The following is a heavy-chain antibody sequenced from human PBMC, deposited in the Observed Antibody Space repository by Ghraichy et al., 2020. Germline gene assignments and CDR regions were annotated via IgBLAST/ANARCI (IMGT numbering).Heavy chain of an antibody. Sequence: SETLSLTCAVSGGSISSGGYSWSWIRQPPGKGLEWIGYIYHSGSTYYNPSLKSRVTISVDRSKNQFSLKLSSVTAADTAVYYCARGLGSSEYYYYYGMDVWGQGTTVTVSS. V-gene: IGHV4-30-2*01. J-gene: IGHJ6*02. CDR3: ARGLGSSEYYYYYGMDV. CDR2: IYHSGST. D-gene: IGHD2-2*01. CDR1: GGSISSGGYS.